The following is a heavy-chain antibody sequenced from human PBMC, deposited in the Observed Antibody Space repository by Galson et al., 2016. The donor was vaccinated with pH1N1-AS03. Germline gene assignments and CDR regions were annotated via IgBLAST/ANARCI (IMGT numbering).Heavy chain of an antibody. V-gene: IGHV4-59*12. CDR3: TSGGGADYYDSSGSEWYFQH. J-gene: IGHJ1*01. CDR2: IHYSGST. Sequence: SETLSLTCSVSGGSISTYYWSWIRQPPGKGLEWIGFIHYSGSTSYSPSLKSRVTISVDASKNQLSLKLSSVTAADTATYYCTSGGGADYYDSSGSEWYFQHWGQGTLVIVS. CDR1: GGSISTYY. D-gene: IGHD3-22*01.